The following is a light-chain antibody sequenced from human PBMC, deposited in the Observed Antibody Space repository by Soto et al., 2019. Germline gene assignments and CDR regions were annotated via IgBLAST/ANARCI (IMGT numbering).Light chain of an antibody. Sequence: QSALTQTASVSGSPGQSITISCTGTSSDVGGYNYVSWYQQHPGKAPKLMIYEVSYRPSGVSNRFSGSKSGNTASLTISGLLAEDEADYYCSSYASSSNTVVVFGGGTKLTVL. V-gene: IGLV2-14*01. CDR3: SSYASSSNTVVV. CDR1: SSDVGGYNY. J-gene: IGLJ2*01. CDR2: EVS.